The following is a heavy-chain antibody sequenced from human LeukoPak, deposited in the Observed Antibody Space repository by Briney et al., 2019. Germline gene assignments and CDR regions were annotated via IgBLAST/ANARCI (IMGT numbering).Heavy chain of an antibody. J-gene: IGHJ4*02. D-gene: IGHD1-26*01. CDR3: ATVIQVGATYVFYFDY. CDR2: FDPEDGET. CDR1: VYTLTELS. V-gene: IGHV1-24*01. Sequence: ASVKVSCKVSVYTLTELSMHWVRQAPGKGLEWMGGFDPEDGETIYAQKFQGRVTMTEDTSTDTAYMELSSLRSEDTAVCYCATVIQVGATYVFYFDYWGQGTLVTAPS.